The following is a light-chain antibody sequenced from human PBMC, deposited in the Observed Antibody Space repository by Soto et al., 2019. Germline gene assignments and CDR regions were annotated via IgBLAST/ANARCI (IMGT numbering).Light chain of an antibody. CDR3: QQYKSYSPYT. V-gene: IGKV1-5*01. Sequence: DIPMTQSPSTLSASVGDRVTITCRASQTINNWLAWYQQKPGKAPKLLIYDASSLEGGVPSRFSGSGSGTEFTLTISSLQPDDFATYYCQQYKSYSPYTFGQGTKLEIK. CDR1: QTINNW. CDR2: DAS. J-gene: IGKJ2*01.